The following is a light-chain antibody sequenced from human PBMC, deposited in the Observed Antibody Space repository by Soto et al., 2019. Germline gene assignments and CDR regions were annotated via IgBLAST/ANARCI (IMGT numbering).Light chain of an antibody. CDR3: HQHYNIPFT. Sequence: DIVMTQSPDSLAVSLGERATINCKSSQSVLYSSNNKNYLTWYQQKPGQPPKLLIYWASTRESGVPDRFSGSGSGTDFTLTISSLQAEDVAVYYCHQHYNIPFTFGPGTKVDI. V-gene: IGKV4-1*01. CDR1: QSVLYSSNNKNY. CDR2: WAS. J-gene: IGKJ3*01.